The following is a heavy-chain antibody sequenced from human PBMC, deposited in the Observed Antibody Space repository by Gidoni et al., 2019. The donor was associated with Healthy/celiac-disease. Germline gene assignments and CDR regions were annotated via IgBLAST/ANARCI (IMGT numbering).Heavy chain of an antibody. V-gene: IGHV1-2*04. J-gene: IGHJ6*02. CDR2: INPNSGGT. CDR1: GYTFTGYL. Sequence: QVQLVQSGAGVKKPGASVKVSCKASGYTFTGYLMHWVGRAPGQGLEWMGWINPNSGGTNYAQKFQGWVTMTRDTSISTAYMELSRLRSDDTAVYYCARASSGVYDILTGDYYYYYGMDVWGQGTTVTVSS. D-gene: IGHD3-9*01. CDR3: ARASSGVYDILTGDYYYYYGMDV.